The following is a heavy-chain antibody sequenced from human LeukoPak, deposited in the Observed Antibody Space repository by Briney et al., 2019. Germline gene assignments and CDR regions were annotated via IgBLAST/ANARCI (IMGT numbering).Heavy chain of an antibody. CDR2: INPNSGGT. J-gene: IGHJ5*02. CDR3: ARATYYYGSGSYYWWFDP. D-gene: IGHD3-10*01. CDR1: GYTFTGYY. Sequence: ASVKVSCKASGYTFTGYYMHWVRQAPGQGLEWMGCINPNSGGTNYAQKFQGRVTMTRDTSISTAYMELSRLRSDDTAVYYCARATYYYGSGSYYWWFDPWGQGTLVTVSS. V-gene: IGHV1-2*02.